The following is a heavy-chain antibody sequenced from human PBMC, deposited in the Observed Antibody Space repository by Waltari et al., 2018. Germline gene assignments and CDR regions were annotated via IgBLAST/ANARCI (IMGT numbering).Heavy chain of an antibody. CDR1: GLTFSRYA. V-gene: IGHV3-23*01. J-gene: IGHJ1*01. Sequence: EVQLLESGGGLVQPGGSLRLSCAASGLTFSRYAMSWVRMAPGKGLEWVSAISGSGGSTYYADSVKGRFTISRDNSKNTLYLQMNSLRAEDTAVYYCAKDSPLYSSSWSRGAEYFQHWGQGTLVTVSS. CDR3: AKDSPLYSSSWSRGAEYFQH. D-gene: IGHD6-13*01. CDR2: ISGSGGST.